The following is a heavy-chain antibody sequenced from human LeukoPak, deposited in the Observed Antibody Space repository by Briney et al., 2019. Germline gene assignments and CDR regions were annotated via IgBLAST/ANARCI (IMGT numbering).Heavy chain of an antibody. D-gene: IGHD5-24*01. CDR3: AKDREMATIVYYFEY. CDR2: ISGSGGST. CDR1: VFTFSSYS. V-gene: IGHV3-23*01. J-gene: IGHJ4*02. Sequence: GVSLRLSCAASVFTFSSYSMSWVRQAPGKGLEWGSAISGSGGSTYYADSVKGRFTISRDNSKNTLYLQMNSLRAEDTAVYYCAKDREMATIVYYFEYWGQGTLVSVSS.